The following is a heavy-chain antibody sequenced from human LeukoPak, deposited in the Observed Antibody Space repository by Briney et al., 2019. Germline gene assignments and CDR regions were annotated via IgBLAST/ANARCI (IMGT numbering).Heavy chain of an antibody. D-gene: IGHD5-12*01. J-gene: IGHJ4*02. CDR2: MNPNSGNT. CDR3: ARAAVGSSDIVATSYYFDY. CDR1: GYTFTSYD. V-gene: IGHV1-8*01. Sequence: ASVKVSCKASGYTFTSYDINWVRQATGQGLEWMGWMNPNSGNTGYAQKFQGRVTMTRDTSISTAYMELSRLRSDDTAVYYCARAAVGSSDIVATSYYFDYWGQGTLVTVSS.